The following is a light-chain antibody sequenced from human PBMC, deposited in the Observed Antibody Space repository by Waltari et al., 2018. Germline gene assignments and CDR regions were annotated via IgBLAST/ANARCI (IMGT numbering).Light chain of an antibody. Sequence: DIVMTQSPDSLAVSLGERATLHCKSSQSVLYSSNNKNYLAWYQQKPGQPPNLLIYWASTRESGVPDRFSGSGSGTDFTLTISSLQAEDVAVYYCQQYDSAPLTFGGGTRVEIK. CDR1: QSVLYSSNNKNY. CDR2: WAS. V-gene: IGKV4-1*01. J-gene: IGKJ4*01. CDR3: QQYDSAPLT.